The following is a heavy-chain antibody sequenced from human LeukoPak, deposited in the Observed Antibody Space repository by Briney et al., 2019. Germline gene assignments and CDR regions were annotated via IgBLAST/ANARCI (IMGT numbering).Heavy chain of an antibody. D-gene: IGHD5-24*01. CDR2: ISSSSYI. V-gene: IGHV3-69-1*01. CDR3: ARAKNGIGGDGYNSPFDY. J-gene: IGHJ4*02. Sequence: PGGSLRLSCAASGFTVSSNYMNWVRQAPGKGLEWVSSISSSSYIYYADSVKGRFTISRDNAKNSLYLQMNSLRAEDTAVYYCARAKNGIGGDGYNSPFDYWGQGTLVTVSS. CDR1: GFTVSSNY.